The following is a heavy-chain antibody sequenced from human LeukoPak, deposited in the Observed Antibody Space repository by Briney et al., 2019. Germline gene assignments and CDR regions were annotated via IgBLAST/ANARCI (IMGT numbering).Heavy chain of an antibody. CDR2: ISSSGSTI. CDR3: ARVGFSAAAGHMDV. CDR1: GFTFSSYE. Sequence: QPGGSLRLSCAASGFTFSSYEMNWVRQAPGKGQEWVSYISSSGSTIYYADSVKGRFTISRDNAKNSLYLQMNSLRAEDTAVYYCARVGFSAAAGHMDVWGKGTTVTVSS. D-gene: IGHD6-13*01. J-gene: IGHJ6*04. V-gene: IGHV3-48*03.